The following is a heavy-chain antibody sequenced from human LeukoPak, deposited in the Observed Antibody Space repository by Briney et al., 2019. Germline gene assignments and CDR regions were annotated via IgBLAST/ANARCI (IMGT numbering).Heavy chain of an antibody. V-gene: IGHV3-74*01. J-gene: IGHJ6*03. D-gene: IGHD3-22*01. Sequence: GGSLRLPCAASGFTFSSYWMHWVRHAPGKGLVWVSRINSDGSSTSYADSVKGRFTISRDNAKNTLYLQMNSPRAENTAVYYCGRDEEVVTLYYYYYYYMDVWGKGTTVTVSS. CDR3: GRDEEVVTLYYYYYYYMDV. CDR1: GFTFSSYW. CDR2: INSDGSST.